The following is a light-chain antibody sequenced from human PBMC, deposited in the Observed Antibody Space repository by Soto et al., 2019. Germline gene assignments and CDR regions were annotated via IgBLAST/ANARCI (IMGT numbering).Light chain of an antibody. CDR1: QSSISW. V-gene: IGKV1-5*03. Sequence: DIQMTQSPSTLSASVGARFTVTCRASQSSISWLAWYQQKPGKAPKLLIYKASSLESGVPSRFSGSGSGTEFTLTISSLQPDDFATYYCQQYNSYPYTFGQGTKVDIK. CDR2: KAS. CDR3: QQYNSYPYT. J-gene: IGKJ2*01.